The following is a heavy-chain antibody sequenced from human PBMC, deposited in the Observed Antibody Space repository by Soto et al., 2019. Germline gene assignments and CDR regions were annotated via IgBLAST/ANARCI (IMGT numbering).Heavy chain of an antibody. J-gene: IGHJ6*02. V-gene: IGHV1-3*01. Sequence: ASVKVSCKVSGYTLTELSMHWVRQAPGQRLEWMGWINAANGDTKYSQNFQGRATLTRDTSASTVYMELSNLRSEDTAVYYCAGVLRYFDFHMDVWGQGTTVTVSS. CDR3: AGVLRYFDFHMDV. CDR1: GYTLTELS. CDR2: INAANGDT. D-gene: IGHD3-9*01.